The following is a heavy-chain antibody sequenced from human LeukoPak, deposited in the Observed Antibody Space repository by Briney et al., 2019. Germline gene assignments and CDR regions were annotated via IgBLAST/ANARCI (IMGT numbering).Heavy chain of an antibody. D-gene: IGHD3-22*01. CDR3: AKGYYDSSGYYDY. J-gene: IGHJ4*02. CDR1: GFTFSSYG. CDR2: IRYDGSNK. V-gene: IGHV3-30*02. Sequence: PGWSLTLSCPASGFTFSSYGMHWLRQAPGEGLEGTAFIRYDGSNKYYADSVKGRFTISRDNSKNTLYLQMNSLRAEDTAVYYCAKGYYDSSGYYDYWGQGTLVTVSS.